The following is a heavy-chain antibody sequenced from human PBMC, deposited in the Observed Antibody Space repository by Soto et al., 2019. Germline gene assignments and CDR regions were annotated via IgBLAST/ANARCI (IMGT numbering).Heavy chain of an antibody. V-gene: IGHV4-30-4*01. CDR1: GGSISSGDYY. J-gene: IGHJ6*02. Sequence: SETLSLTCTVSGGSISSGDYYWSWIRQPPGKGLEWIGYIYYSGSTYYNPSLKSRVTISVDTSKNQFSLKPSSVTAADTAVYYCDRDNILGILYGGMDVWGQGTTVTVYS. CDR2: IYYSGST. D-gene: IGHD3-3*01. CDR3: DRDNILGILYGGMDV.